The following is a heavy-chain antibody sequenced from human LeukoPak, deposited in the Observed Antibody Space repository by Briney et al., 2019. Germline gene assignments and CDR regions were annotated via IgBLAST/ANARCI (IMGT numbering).Heavy chain of an antibody. J-gene: IGHJ5*02. V-gene: IGHV3-11*01. CDR3: AREDSSGPNNWFDP. Sequence: GGSLRLSCAASGFTFSDYYMSWIRQAPGKGLEWVSYISSSGSTIYYADSVKGRFTISRDNAKNSLYLQMNSLRAEDTAVYYCAREDSSGPNNWFDPWGQGTLVTVSS. D-gene: IGHD6-19*01. CDR1: GFTFSDYY. CDR2: ISSSGSTI.